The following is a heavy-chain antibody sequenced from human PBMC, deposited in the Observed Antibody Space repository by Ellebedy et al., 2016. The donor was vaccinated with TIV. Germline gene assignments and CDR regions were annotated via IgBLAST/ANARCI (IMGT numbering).Heavy chain of an antibody. CDR2: ISSSSSYI. Sequence: ETLSLTCAASGFTFSSYSMNWVRQAPGKGLEWVSSISSSSSYIYYADSVKGRFTISRGNAKNSLYLQMNSLRAEDTAVYYCARGAAARPWYYGMDVWGQGTTVTVSS. D-gene: IGHD6-6*01. V-gene: IGHV3-21*01. CDR3: ARGAAARPWYYGMDV. J-gene: IGHJ6*02. CDR1: GFTFSSYS.